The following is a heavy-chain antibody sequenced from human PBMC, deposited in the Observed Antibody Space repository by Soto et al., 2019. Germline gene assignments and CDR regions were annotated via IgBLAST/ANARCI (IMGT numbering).Heavy chain of an antibody. Sequence: GGSLRLSCAASGFTFSSYGMHWVRQAPGKGLEWVAVIWYDGSNKYYADSVKGRFTISRDNSKNTLYLQMNSLRAEDTAVYYCARERGYSSSPFDYWGQGTLVTVSS. D-gene: IGHD6-13*01. CDR2: IWYDGSNK. CDR3: ARERGYSSSPFDY. J-gene: IGHJ4*02. CDR1: GFTFSSYG. V-gene: IGHV3-33*01.